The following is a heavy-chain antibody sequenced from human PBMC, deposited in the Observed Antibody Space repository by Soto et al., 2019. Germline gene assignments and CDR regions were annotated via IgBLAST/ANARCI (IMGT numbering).Heavy chain of an antibody. Sequence: QVHLLQSGPEMKKPGASVTVSCKASGGTFNPYTVSWVRRAPGQGLEWMVSIIPIFGSANYAPRFQGRLSITADQSATTTYMELPSLTSEDTAFYYCGRIPRYSFPTSDPLDNWGQGTLVTVSS. CDR3: GRIPRYSFPTSDPLDN. CDR1: GGTFNPYT. CDR2: IIPIFGSA. D-gene: IGHD5-18*01. J-gene: IGHJ1*01. V-gene: IGHV1-69*08.